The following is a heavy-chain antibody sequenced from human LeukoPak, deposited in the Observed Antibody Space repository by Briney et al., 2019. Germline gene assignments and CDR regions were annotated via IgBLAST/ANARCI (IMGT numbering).Heavy chain of an antibody. CDR3: AKPTWVVGGSFLIDH. D-gene: IGHD1-26*01. J-gene: IGHJ4*02. V-gene: IGHV3-33*06. CDR2: IWYDASDK. CDR1: GFTISDYA. Sequence: PSKTLTLSCATSGFTISDYAMHWVRQAPGKGLEWVAVIWYDASDKYYGDSVKGRFTISGDNSKYTLYLEMDSLRVEGTGLYFCAKPTWVVGGSFLIDHWGQGTLVTVSS.